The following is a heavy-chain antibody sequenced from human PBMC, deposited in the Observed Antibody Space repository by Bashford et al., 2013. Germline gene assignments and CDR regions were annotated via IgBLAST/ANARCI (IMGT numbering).Heavy chain of an antibody. Sequence: SSETLSLTCTVSGGSISSYYWSWIRQPAGKGLEWIGEINHSGSTNYNPSLKSRVTISVDTSKNQFSLKLSSVTAADTAVYYCARVPPKSGYDIVGFDYWGQGTLVTVSS. V-gene: IGHV4-34*09. CDR3: ARVPPKSGYDIVGFDY. D-gene: IGHD5-12*01. CDR1: GGSISSYY. CDR2: INHSGST. J-gene: IGHJ4*02.